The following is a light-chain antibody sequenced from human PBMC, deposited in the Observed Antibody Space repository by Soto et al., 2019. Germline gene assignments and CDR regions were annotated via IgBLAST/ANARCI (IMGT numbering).Light chain of an antibody. Sequence: IQLTQSPSSLSASVGDRVTISCRASQGIANFLAWYQQKPGKAPKLLIYGASTLQSGVPSRFSGSGSGTDFTLNISSLQPEDFATYYSQQLNSFPIPFGPGTKVDIK. CDR3: QQLNSFPIP. J-gene: IGKJ3*01. V-gene: IGKV1-9*01. CDR2: GAS. CDR1: QGIANF.